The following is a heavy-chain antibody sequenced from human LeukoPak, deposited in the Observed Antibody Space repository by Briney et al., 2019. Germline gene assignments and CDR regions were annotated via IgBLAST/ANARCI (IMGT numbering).Heavy chain of an antibody. V-gene: IGHV4-31*03. J-gene: IGHJ4*02. CDR3: ARGLVVVAANYFDY. CDR2: IYYSGST. CDR1: GGSISSGGYY. Sequence: ASQTLSLTCTVSGGSISSGGYYWSWIRQHPGKGLEWIGYIYYSGSTYYNPSLKSRVTISVDTSKNQFSLKLSSVTAADTAVYYRARGLVVVAANYFDYWGQGTLVTVSS. D-gene: IGHD2-15*01.